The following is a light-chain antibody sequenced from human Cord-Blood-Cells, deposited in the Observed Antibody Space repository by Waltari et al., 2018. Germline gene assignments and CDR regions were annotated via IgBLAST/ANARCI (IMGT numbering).Light chain of an antibody. CDR2: DAS. Sequence: ELVLTHSPAPLSLSPGERATLPCRASQSVSSYLAWYQQKPGQAPRLLIYDASNRATGIPARFSGSGSGTDFTLTISSLEPEDFAVYYCQQRSNWPPLTFGGGTKVEIK. V-gene: IGKV3-11*01. CDR3: QQRSNWPPLT. J-gene: IGKJ4*01. CDR1: QSVSSY.